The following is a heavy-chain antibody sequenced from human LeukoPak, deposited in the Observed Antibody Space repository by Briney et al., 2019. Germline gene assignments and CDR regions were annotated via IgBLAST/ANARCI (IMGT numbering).Heavy chain of an antibody. J-gene: IGHJ1*01. CDR2: INHSGST. Sequence: SETLSLTCAVYGGSFSGYYWSWIRQPPGKGLEWIGGINHSGSTNYNPSLKSRVTISVDTSKNQFSLKLSSVTAADTAVYYCARGQVQDTVQHWGQGTLVTVSS. V-gene: IGHV4-34*01. D-gene: IGHD2-2*02. CDR1: GGSFSGYY. CDR3: ARGQVQDTVQH.